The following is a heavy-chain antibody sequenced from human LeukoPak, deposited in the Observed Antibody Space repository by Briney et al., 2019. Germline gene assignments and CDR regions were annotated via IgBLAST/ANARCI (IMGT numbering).Heavy chain of an antibody. V-gene: IGHV4-39*01. CDR1: GGSISGNSYY. Sequence: SETLSLTCTVSGGSISGNSYYWGWIRQPPGKGLKWIGSIYYSGSTYYNPSLKSRVTISVDTSKNQFSLKLSSVTAADTAVYYCATGIAVAGTVRGVFDYWGQGTLVTVSS. J-gene: IGHJ4*02. CDR2: IYYSGST. CDR3: ATGIAVAGTVRGVFDY. D-gene: IGHD6-19*01.